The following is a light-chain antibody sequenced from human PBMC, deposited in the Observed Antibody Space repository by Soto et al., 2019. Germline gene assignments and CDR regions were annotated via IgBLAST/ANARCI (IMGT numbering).Light chain of an antibody. CDR1: EGMSNC. CDR2: RAS. CDR3: QQCHRYLT. V-gene: IGKV1-5*01. Sequence: DIQMTHSPSTLSASVGDRVTITCRASEGMSNCLAWYQQKPGKAPKLLISRASSLQSGVPSRFSGSASGTEFTLTISSLQPDDLATYYCQQCHRYLTFGQGTKVDIK. J-gene: IGKJ1*01.